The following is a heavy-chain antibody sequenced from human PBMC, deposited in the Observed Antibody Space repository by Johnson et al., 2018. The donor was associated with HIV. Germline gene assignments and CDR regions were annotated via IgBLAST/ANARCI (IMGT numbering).Heavy chain of an antibody. CDR1: GFTVSSNY. V-gene: IGHV3-66*02. J-gene: IGHJ3*02. D-gene: IGHD5-24*01. Sequence: VQLVESGGGLVQPGGSLRLSCAASGFTVSSNYMNWVRQAPGKGLEWVSIIYSGGSTYYADSVKGRFTISRDNSKNTLYLQMNSLRAEDTAVYYCARDGWGSRGWDDAFDIWGQGTMVTVSS. CDR2: IYSGGST. CDR3: ARDGWGSRGWDDAFDI.